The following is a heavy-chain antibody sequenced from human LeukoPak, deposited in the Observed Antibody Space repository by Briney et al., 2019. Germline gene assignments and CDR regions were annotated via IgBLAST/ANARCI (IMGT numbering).Heavy chain of an antibody. CDR3: AELGITMIGGV. J-gene: IGHJ6*04. CDR1: GFTFSSYW. D-gene: IGHD3-10*02. Sequence: GGSLRLSCAASGFTFSSYWMHWVRQAPGKGLVWISRINSDGSSTSYADSVKGRFTISRDNAKNSLYLQMNSLRAEDTAVYYCAELGITMIGGVWGKGTTVTISS. CDR2: INSDGSST. V-gene: IGHV3-74*01.